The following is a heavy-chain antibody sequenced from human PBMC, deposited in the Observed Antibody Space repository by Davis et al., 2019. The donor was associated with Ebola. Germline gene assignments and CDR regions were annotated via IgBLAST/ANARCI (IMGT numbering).Heavy chain of an antibody. Sequence: GESLKISCAASGFTFSGSAMHWVRQASGKGLEWVGRIRSKANSYATAYAASVKGRFTISRDNAKNSLYLQMNSLRAEDTAVYYCARDAVVPAAQFYYYYYGMDVWGQGTTVTVSS. D-gene: IGHD2-2*01. V-gene: IGHV3-73*01. J-gene: IGHJ6*02. CDR2: IRSKANSYAT. CDR1: GFTFSGSA. CDR3: ARDAVVPAAQFYYYYYGMDV.